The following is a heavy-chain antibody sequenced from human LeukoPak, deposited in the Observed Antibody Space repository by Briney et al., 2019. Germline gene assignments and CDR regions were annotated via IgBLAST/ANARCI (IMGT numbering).Heavy chain of an antibody. D-gene: IGHD3-3*01. CDR3: ARHYDFWSGYYGIDY. Sequence: TSETLSLTRTVSGGSISSSSYYWGWIRQPPGKGLEWIGSIYYSGSTYYNPSLKSRVTISVDTSKNQFSLKLSSVTAADTAVYYCARHYDFWSGYYGIDYWGQGTLVTVSS. CDR2: IYYSGST. CDR1: GGSISSSSYY. J-gene: IGHJ4*02. V-gene: IGHV4-39*01.